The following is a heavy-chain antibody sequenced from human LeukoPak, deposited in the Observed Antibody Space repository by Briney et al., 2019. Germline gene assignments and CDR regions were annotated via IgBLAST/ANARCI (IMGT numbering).Heavy chain of an antibody. V-gene: IGHV1-69*06. Sequence: ASVKVSCKASGGTFSSYAISWVRQAPGQGLEWKGGIIPIFGTANYAQKFQGRVTITADKSTSTAYMELSSLRSEDTAVYYCARDMDTAMGGLDYWGQGTLVTVSS. D-gene: IGHD5-18*01. CDR2: IIPIFGTA. CDR3: ARDMDTAMGGLDY. CDR1: GGTFSSYA. J-gene: IGHJ4*02.